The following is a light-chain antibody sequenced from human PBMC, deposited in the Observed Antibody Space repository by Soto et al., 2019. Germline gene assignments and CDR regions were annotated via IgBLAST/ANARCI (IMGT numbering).Light chain of an antibody. V-gene: IGKV1-5*03. J-gene: IGKJ1*01. CDR1: QSISSW. CDR2: KAS. Sequence: DIQMTQSPSTLSASVGHRVTITCRASQSISSWLAWYQQKPGKAPNLLIYKASSLQSGVPSRFSGSGSGTEFTLTISSLQPDDCGTYYCQQYNDKWTFGQGTKVEIK. CDR3: QQYNDKWT.